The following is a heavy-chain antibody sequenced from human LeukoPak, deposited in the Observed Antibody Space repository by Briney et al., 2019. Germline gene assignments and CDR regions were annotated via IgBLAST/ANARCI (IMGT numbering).Heavy chain of an antibody. Sequence: PSETLSLTCAVSGGSISSSNWWSWVRQPPGKGLEWIGEIYHSGSTNYNPSLKSRVTISVDKSKNQFSLKLSSVTAADTAVYYCARDPLGGIAVLDTEGNYWGQGTLVTVSS. J-gene: IGHJ4*02. CDR1: GGSISSSNW. CDR3: ARDPLGGIAVLDTEGNY. CDR2: IYHSGST. V-gene: IGHV4-4*02. D-gene: IGHD6-19*01.